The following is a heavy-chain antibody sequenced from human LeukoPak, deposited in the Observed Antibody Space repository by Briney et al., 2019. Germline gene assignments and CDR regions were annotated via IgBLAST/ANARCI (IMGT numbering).Heavy chain of an antibody. CDR2: INHSGST. J-gene: IGHJ5*02. V-gene: IGHV4-34*01. CDR1: GGSFSGYY. D-gene: IGHD2-21*01. CDR3: ARGRMCILWCASFDP. Sequence: PSETLSLTCAVSGGSFSGYYWSWIRQPPGKGLEWIGEINHSGSTNYSPSLKSRVTISVDTSKNQFSLKLSSVTAADAAVYYCARGRMCILWCASFDPWGQGTLVTDSS.